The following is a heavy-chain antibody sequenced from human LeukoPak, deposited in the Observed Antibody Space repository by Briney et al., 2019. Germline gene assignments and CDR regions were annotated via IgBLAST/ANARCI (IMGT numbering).Heavy chain of an antibody. Sequence: GGSLRLSCTASGFTSGDYAMTWFRQAPGKGLEWVGVSRSRAYGGTAEIAASVKGRFTISRDDSKNAAYLQMNSLTAEDTAVYFCSRVPIRTVTLVIVVRGYDVFDIWGPGTKVAVSS. V-gene: IGHV3-49*03. D-gene: IGHD3-22*01. J-gene: IGHJ3*02. CDR3: SRVPIRTVTLVIVVRGYDVFDI. CDR2: SRSRAYGGTA. CDR1: GFTSGDYA.